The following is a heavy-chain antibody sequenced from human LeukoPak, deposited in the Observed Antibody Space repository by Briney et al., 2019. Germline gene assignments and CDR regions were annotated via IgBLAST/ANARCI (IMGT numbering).Heavy chain of an antibody. Sequence: SETLSLTCTVSGGSISSYYWSWIRQPPGKGLEWIGEINHSGSTNYNPSLKSRVTISVDTSKNQFSLKLSSVTAADTAVYYCARTLRYFDWLLNPLYYFDYWGQGTLVTVSS. CDR3: ARTLRYFDWLLNPLYYFDY. V-gene: IGHV4-34*01. CDR1: GGSISSYY. J-gene: IGHJ4*02. CDR2: INHSGST. D-gene: IGHD3-9*01.